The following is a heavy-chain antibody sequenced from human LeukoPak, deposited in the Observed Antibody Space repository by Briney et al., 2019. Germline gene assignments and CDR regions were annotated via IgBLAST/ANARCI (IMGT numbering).Heavy chain of an antibody. CDR1: GFTFSNAW. CDR2: IKSKTDGGTT. Sequence: PGGSLRLSCAASGFTFSNAWMSWVRQAPGKGLEWVGRIKSKTDGGTTDYAAPVKGRFTISRDDSKNTLYLQMNSLKTEDTAVYYCTTEESGAFPFDPWGQGTLVTVSS. CDR3: TTEESGAFPFDP. V-gene: IGHV3-15*01. D-gene: IGHD1-26*01. J-gene: IGHJ5*02.